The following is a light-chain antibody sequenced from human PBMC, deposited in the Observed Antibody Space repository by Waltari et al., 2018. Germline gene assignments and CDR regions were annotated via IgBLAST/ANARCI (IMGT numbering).Light chain of an antibody. CDR1: QGISTY. V-gene: IGKV1-27*01. J-gene: IGKJ3*01. CDR3: QQYNSSPLT. Sequence: DMQITQSPTSLSSPVGESVTTTCRASQGISTYLVWYQQKPGQVPKLLIYDASTLHTGVPASFSGSGSGTDFTLTISGLQPEDAATYYCQQYNSSPLTFGGGTKVHIK. CDR2: DAS.